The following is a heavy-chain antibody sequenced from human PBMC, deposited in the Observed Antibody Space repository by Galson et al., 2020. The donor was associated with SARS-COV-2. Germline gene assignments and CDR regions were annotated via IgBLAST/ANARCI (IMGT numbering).Heavy chain of an antibody. D-gene: IGHD4-4*01. V-gene: IGHV3-30*18. CDR1: GFIFSSYG. CDR2: ISYDGSNK. J-gene: IGHJ3*02. Sequence: GESLKISCAASGFIFSSYGMHWVRQAPGKGLEWVAVISYDGSNKYYADSVKGRFTISRDNSKNTLYLQMNSLRPEDTAVYYCAKGWGGNYGDAFDIWGQGTMVTVSS. CDR3: AKGWGGNYGDAFDI.